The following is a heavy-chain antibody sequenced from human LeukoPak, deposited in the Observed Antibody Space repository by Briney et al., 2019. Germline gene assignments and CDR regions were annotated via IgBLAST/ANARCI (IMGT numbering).Heavy chain of an antibody. CDR1: GGSVSSYY. CDR3: ATLYGAPGNYFIYSMDA. CDR2: IYYSGST. V-gene: IGHV4-59*02. D-gene: IGHD4-17*01. J-gene: IGHJ6*03. Sequence: SETLSLTCTVSGGSVSSYYWSWIRQPPGKGLEWIGYIYYSGSTNYNPSLKSRVTMSVDTSKNQFSLKLSSVTAADTAVYYCATLYGAPGNYFIYSMDAWGQGTTVTVSS.